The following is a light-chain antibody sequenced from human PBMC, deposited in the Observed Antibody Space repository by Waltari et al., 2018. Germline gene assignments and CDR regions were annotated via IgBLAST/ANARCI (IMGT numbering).Light chain of an antibody. J-gene: IGKJ2*01. Sequence: DIVMTQSPDSLAVSLGERATINCKSSRSIFYSPNKNNYLAWYQHKPGQPPKLLIYWASTRQSGVPDRSSGSESGTDFTLTISSLQAEDVAVYYCQQYFSTPYNFGQGTKLEIK. CDR3: QQYFSTPYN. V-gene: IGKV4-1*01. CDR1: RSIFYSPNKNNY. CDR2: WAS.